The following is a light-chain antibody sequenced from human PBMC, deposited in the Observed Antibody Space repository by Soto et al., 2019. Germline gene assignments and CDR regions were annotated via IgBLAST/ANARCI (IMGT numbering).Light chain of an antibody. V-gene: IGLV2-11*01. CDR1: SSDVGGYNY. CDR2: DVN. Sequence: QSALTQPRSVSGSPGQSVTISCTGTSSDVGGYNYVSWYQQHPGKAPKLMIYDVNKRPSGVPDRFSGSKSGNTASLTISGLQAEDEADYYCCSYTSSSTPWVFGGGTKLTVL. J-gene: IGLJ3*02. CDR3: CSYTSSSTPWV.